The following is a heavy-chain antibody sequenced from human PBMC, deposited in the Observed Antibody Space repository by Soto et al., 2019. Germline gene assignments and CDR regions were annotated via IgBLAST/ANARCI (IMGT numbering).Heavy chain of an antibody. CDR3: AKVHSSGDYFPEY. J-gene: IGHJ4*02. V-gene: IGHV3-23*01. CDR2: ISAGGAST. Sequence: GGSLRLSCAASGFIFNNYAMSWVRQAPGKGLDWISAISAGGASTYYADSVKGRFTTSRDNPQNTLFLQMHSLRAEDTAVYYCAKVHSSGDYFPEYWGQGTLVTVSS. CDR1: GFIFNNYA. D-gene: IGHD3-22*01.